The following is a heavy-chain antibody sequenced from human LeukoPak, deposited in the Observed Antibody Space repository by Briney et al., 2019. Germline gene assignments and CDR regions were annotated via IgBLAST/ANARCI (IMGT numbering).Heavy chain of an antibody. V-gene: IGHV1-18*01. Sequence: GASVKVSCKASGYTFTSYGISWVRQAPGQGLEWMGWISAYNGNTNYAQKLQGRVTMTTDTSPSTAYMELRSLRSDDTAVYYCARDRSSGSYYRTAIDYWGQGTLVTVSS. CDR3: ARDRSSGSYYRTAIDY. D-gene: IGHD1-26*01. J-gene: IGHJ4*02. CDR2: ISAYNGNT. CDR1: GYTFTSYG.